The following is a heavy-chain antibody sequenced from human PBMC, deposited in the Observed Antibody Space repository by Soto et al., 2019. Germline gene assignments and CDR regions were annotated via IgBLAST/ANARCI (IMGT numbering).Heavy chain of an antibody. Sequence: PSETLSLTCPVVGASMSSYYWSWIRQPPGKGLEWIGYLSYSGSTSYNPSLKSRVTMSVDTSKNQMSLKLTSVTAADTAVYFCARGEDRSSRRQNWFDPWGQGILVTVSS. CDR2: LSYSGST. CDR3: ARGEDRSSRRQNWFDP. V-gene: IGHV4-59*01. CDR1: GASMSSYY. J-gene: IGHJ5*02. D-gene: IGHD1-26*01.